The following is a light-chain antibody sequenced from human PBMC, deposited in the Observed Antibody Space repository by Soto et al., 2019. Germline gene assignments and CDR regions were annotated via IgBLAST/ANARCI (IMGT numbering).Light chain of an antibody. CDR1: QGISSY. CDR3: QQYYNWPLT. CDR2: AAS. J-gene: IGKJ4*01. Sequence: IRMTQSPSSFSACTGDSVTITCRASQGISSYLAWYQQKPGKAPKLLIYAASTLQSGVPSRFSGSGSGTEFTLTISSLQSEDFAVYYCQQYYNWPLTFGGGTKVDIK. V-gene: IGKV1-8*01.